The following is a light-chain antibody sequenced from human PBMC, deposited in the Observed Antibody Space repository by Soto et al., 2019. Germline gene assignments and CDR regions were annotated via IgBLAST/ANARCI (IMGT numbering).Light chain of an antibody. Sequence: DIQMTQFPSSLSASIGDRVTITCRASQNVGTYLSWYQQKQGKAPKLLINVASTLQSGVPSRFSGSGSGTDFTLAIGSLQPEDFATYYCQQSSSTPQTFGGGTRVEIK. CDR2: VAS. CDR3: QQSSSTPQT. V-gene: IGKV1-39*01. CDR1: QNVGTY. J-gene: IGKJ4*01.